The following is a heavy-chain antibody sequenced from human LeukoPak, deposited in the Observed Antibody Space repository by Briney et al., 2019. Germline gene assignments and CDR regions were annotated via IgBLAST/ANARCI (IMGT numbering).Heavy chain of an antibody. CDR1: GFTFSSRA. D-gene: IGHD6-19*01. V-gene: IGHV3-23*01. CDR3: AKDERSSTSGWYGWFDR. Sequence: AGGSLRLSCAASGFTFSSRAMSWVRQAPGTGLEWVSSVSGSGVDTYYADSVKGRFTISRDNYKNTLYLQMNRLRADDTAVYFCAKDERSSTSGWYGWFDRWGQGTLVTVSS. J-gene: IGHJ5*02. CDR2: VSGSGVDT.